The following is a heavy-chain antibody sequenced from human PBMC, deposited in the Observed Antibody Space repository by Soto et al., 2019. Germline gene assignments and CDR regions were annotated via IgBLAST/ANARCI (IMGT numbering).Heavy chain of an antibody. D-gene: IGHD5-12*01. J-gene: IGHJ4*02. V-gene: IGHV3-23*01. CDR2: ISGSGGNT. CDR3: AKFSGLDSGPNLGPLDH. Sequence: GGSLRLSCAASGFTFSSYAMNWVRQAPGKGLEWVSVISGSGGNTYQRDSVRGRFIPSRDNSKNTLYLQMNSLRAEDTAVYYCAKFSGLDSGPNLGPLDHWGQGTLVTVSS. CDR1: GFTFSSYA.